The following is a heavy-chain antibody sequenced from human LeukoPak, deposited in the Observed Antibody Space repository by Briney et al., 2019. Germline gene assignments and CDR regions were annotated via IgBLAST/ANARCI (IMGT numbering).Heavy chain of an antibody. V-gene: IGHV1-69*13. Sequence: ASVKVSCKASGGTFSSYAISWVRQAPGQGLEWMGGIIPIFGTANYAQKFQGRVTITADESTSTAYMELSSLRSEDTAVYYCARGKNQGDYDILTGYYSPFDYWGQGTLVTVSS. D-gene: IGHD3-9*01. CDR3: ARGKNQGDYDILTGYYSPFDY. CDR1: GGTFSSYA. J-gene: IGHJ4*02. CDR2: IIPIFGTA.